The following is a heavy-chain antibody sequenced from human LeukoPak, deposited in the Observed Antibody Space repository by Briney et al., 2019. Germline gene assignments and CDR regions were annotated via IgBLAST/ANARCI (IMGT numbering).Heavy chain of an antibody. J-gene: IGHJ4*02. V-gene: IGHV5-51*01. CDR1: GYSFTNYW. CDR3: ARAARSGTVYFDY. Sequence: PGESLKISCKGSGYSFTNYWIGWVRQMPGKGLEWMGMVDPSDSDTRYSPSFQGQVTFSVEESITTASLQWSSLRASDTAIYYCARAARSGTVYFDYWGQGTLVTVSS. D-gene: IGHD5-12*01. CDR2: VDPSDSDT.